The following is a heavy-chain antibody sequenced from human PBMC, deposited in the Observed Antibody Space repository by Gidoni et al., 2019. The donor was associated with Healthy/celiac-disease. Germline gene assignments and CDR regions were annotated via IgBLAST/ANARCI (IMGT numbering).Heavy chain of an antibody. CDR2: ISYDGSNK. Sequence: QVQLVESGGGVVQPGRSLRLSWAASGCTFSSYAMHWVSQAPGKGLEWVAVISYDGSNKYYADSVKGRFTISRDNSKNTLYLQMNSLRAEDTAVYYCARGLIVVVTAGGGWFDPWGQGTLVTVSS. D-gene: IGHD2-21*02. V-gene: IGHV3-30-3*01. CDR3: ARGLIVVVTAGGGWFDP. CDR1: GCTFSSYA. J-gene: IGHJ5*02.